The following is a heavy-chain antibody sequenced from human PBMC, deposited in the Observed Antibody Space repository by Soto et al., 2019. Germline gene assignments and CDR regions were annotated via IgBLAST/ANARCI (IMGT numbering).Heavy chain of an antibody. D-gene: IGHD3-10*01. CDR2: IYAGDSDS. CDR3: ARLGDPTGYYYGMDV. Sequence: GESLKISCKASGYTFTNYWIGWVRQMPGKGLEWMGIIYAGDSDSRYSPSFQGQVTISADKSISTAYLQWSSLKASDTAMYYCARLGDPTGYYYGMDVSGQGTTVTVSS. V-gene: IGHV5-51*01. J-gene: IGHJ6*02. CDR1: GYTFTNYW.